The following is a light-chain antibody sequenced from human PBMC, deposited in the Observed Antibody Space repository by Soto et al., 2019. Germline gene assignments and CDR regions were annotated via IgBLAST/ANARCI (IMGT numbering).Light chain of an antibody. J-gene: IGLJ2*01. V-gene: IGLV8-61*01. Sequence: QAVVTQEPSFSVSPGGTVILTCGLTSGSVSTSYYPSWYQQSPGLAPRTLIYNTTTRSSGVPDRFSGSILGNKAALTITGAQSDDESGYLCALYVGSGTVVFGGGTQLTVL. CDR2: NTT. CDR1: SGSVSTSYY. CDR3: ALYVGSGTVV.